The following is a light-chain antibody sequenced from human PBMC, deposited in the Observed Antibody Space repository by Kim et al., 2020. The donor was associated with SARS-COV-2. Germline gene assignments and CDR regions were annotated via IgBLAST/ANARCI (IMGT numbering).Light chain of an antibody. J-gene: IGLJ2*01. CDR2: YDD. CDR1: SYNIGNNP. V-gene: IGLV1-36*01. Sequence: QSVLTQPPSVSAAPGQRITISCSGTSYNIGNNPVTWYRHLPGRAPTLLIHYDDLLTSGVSERFSASKSGTSASLAISGLQSEDEADYYCASWDGSLNGPVFGGGTQLTVL. CDR3: ASWDGSLNGPV.